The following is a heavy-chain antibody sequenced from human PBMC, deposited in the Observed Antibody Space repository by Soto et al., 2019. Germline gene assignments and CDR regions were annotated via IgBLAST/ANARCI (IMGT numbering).Heavy chain of an antibody. J-gene: IGHJ4*01. CDR3: AKDLRPDGRYDFDY. V-gene: IGHV3-23*01. CDR1: GFDFRIYA. CDR2: MIGDGTSW. D-gene: IGHD1-26*01. Sequence: EVQLLESGGGLAQAGGSLRLSCAASGFDFRIYAMNWVRQAPGKGLEWVAVMIGDGTSWDYADSVRGRFTISRDNSKNTLYLQMNSLRAEDTAVYYCAKDLRPDGRYDFDYWGHGTLVTVSS.